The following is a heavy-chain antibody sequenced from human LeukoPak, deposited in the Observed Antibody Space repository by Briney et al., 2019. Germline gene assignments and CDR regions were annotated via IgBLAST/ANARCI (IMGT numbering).Heavy chain of an antibody. Sequence: PGGSLVLSWAASGLSFSYYPMDRVRPAPGEGPGVVSANDGTSDNIFSTYSVKCRFAISRDNANNSLYLQMNRLRAEDTAVYYCARDSSQLWSSYNWFDHWGQGTLVTVSS. CDR3: ARDSSQLWSSYNWFDH. CDR2: NDGTSDNI. CDR1: GLSFSYYP. D-gene: IGHD5-18*01. J-gene: IGHJ5*02. V-gene: IGHV3-21*01.